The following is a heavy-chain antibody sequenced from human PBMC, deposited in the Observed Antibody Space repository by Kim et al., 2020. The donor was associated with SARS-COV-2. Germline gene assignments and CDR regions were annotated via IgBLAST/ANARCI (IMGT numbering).Heavy chain of an antibody. D-gene: IGHD6-19*01. CDR3: ARVRYPAYSSGWYVDVGYYYYGMDV. V-gene: IGHV4-4*07. CDR1: GGSISSYY. CDR2: IYTSGST. J-gene: IGHJ6*02. Sequence: SETLSLTCTVSGGSISSYYWSWIRQPAGKGLEWIGRIYTSGSTNYNPSLKSRVTMSVDTSKNQFSLKLSSVTAADTAVYYCARVRYPAYSSGWYVDVGYYYYGMDVWGQGTPVTVSS.